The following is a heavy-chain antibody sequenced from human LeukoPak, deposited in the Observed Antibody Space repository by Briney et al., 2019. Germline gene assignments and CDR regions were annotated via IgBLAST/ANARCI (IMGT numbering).Heavy chain of an antibody. J-gene: IGHJ3*02. D-gene: IGHD3-22*01. CDR1: GYTFTGYY. CDR3: ARTLVVINDAFDI. CDR2: INPNSGDT. V-gene: IGHV1-2*02. Sequence: ASVKVSCKTSGYTFTGYYIHWVRQAPGQGLEWMGWINPNSGDTNYAQKFQGRVSMTGDTSISTAYMELSRLRSDDTAVYYCARTLVVINDAFDIWGQGTMVTVSS.